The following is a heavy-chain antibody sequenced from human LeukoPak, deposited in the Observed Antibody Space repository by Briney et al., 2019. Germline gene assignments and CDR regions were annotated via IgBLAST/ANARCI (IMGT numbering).Heavy chain of an antibody. CDR2: IYTSGST. J-gene: IGHJ4*02. CDR1: GGSITSGTKY. V-gene: IGHV4-61*02. Sequence: PSETLSLTCTVSGGSITSGTKYWSWIRQPAGKNLEWIGRIYTSGSTNYNPSLKSRVTISIDTSKNQFSLNLSFVTAADTAVYYCARGACSSTSCYWAVDYWGQGTLVTVSS. D-gene: IGHD2-2*01. CDR3: ARGACSSTSCYWAVDY.